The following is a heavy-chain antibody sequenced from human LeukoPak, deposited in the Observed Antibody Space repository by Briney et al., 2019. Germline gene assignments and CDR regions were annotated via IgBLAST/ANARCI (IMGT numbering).Heavy chain of an antibody. Sequence: GGSLRLSCAASALSFISYALAWVRHAPGKGLEWVSAISGSGGTTYYADSVKGHFTISRDNSKNTLYLQMNSLRAEDTAVYYCAKNFYGDYNFFFDYWGQGTLVSVSS. D-gene: IGHD4-17*01. CDR3: AKNFYGDYNFFFDY. V-gene: IGHV3-23*01. J-gene: IGHJ4*02. CDR2: ISGSGGTT. CDR1: ALSFISYA.